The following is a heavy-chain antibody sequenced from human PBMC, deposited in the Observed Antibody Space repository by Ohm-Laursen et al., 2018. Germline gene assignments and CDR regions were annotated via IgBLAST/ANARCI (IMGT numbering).Heavy chain of an antibody. D-gene: IGHD2-15*01. V-gene: IGHV3-11*01. CDR3: GRESGGAFDI. CDR1: GFTFSDYY. J-gene: IGHJ3*02. Sequence: SLRLSCAASGFTFSDYYISWIRQAPGKGLEWVSYISSSGSNIYYADSVKGRFTISRNNAKNSLSLQMNSLRAEDTAVYYCGRESGGAFDIWGQGTMVTVS. CDR2: ISSSGSNI.